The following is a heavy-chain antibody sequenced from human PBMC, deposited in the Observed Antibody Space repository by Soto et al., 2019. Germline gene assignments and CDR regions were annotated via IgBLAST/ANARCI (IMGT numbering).Heavy chain of an antibody. CDR1: GFPFSAYN. Sequence: GGALRLSCTGSGFPFSAYNINWFRQAPGKGLEWVSSITVGSSHIYQPNSMKGRFTISRDDAKNSVYLQIDSLRDEDTALYYCSRSPEVGVRGAYWGQGTLVTVSS. J-gene: IGHJ4*02. D-gene: IGHD3-16*01. CDR3: SRSPEVGVRGAY. CDR2: ITVGSSHI. V-gene: IGHV3-21*01.